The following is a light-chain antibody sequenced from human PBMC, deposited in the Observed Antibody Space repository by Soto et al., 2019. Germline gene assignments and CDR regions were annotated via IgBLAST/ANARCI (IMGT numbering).Light chain of an antibody. Sequence: VLTQPPSASGTPGQTVTISCYGSSSNMGSNTVHWFQQFPGTAPKLLIYTNDQRPSGVPDRFSGSNSGTSASLAISGLQSEDEADYYCAVWDDSLNGHVFGAGTKVTVL. V-gene: IGLV1-44*01. CDR3: AVWDDSLNGHV. CDR1: SSNMGSNT. CDR2: TND. J-gene: IGLJ1*01.